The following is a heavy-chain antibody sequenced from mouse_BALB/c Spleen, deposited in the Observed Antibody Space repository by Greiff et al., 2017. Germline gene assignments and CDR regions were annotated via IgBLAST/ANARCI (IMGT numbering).Heavy chain of an antibody. CDR1: GFTFSSYT. J-gene: IGHJ3*01. V-gene: IGHV5-6-4*01. CDR3: TSLYYYGSRGWFAY. CDR2: ISSGGSYT. D-gene: IGHD1-1*01. Sequence: DVKLVESGGGLVKPGGSLKLSCAASGFTFSSYTMSWVRQTPEKRLEWVATISSGGSYTYYPDSVKGRFTISRDNAKNTLYLQMSSLKSEDTAMYYCTSLYYYGSRGWFAYWGQGTLVTVSA.